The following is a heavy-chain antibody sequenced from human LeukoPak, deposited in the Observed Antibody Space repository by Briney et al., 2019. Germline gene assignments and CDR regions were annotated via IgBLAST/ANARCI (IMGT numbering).Heavy chain of an antibody. D-gene: IGHD2-2*01. CDR3: ARIPQRVPHNWFDP. V-gene: IGHV1-8*01. CDR2: MNPYTGNT. J-gene: IGHJ5*02. Sequence: ASVKVSCKASGYTFTKDDIHWVRQAAGQGLEWMGWMNPYTGNTGYAQKFQGRVTMTRDTSISTAYLELRGLTSDDSAVYYCARIPQRVPHNWFDPWGQGTLVTVSS. CDR1: GYTFTKDD.